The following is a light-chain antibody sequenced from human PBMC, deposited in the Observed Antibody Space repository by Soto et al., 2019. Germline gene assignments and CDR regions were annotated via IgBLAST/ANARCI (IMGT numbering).Light chain of an antibody. CDR3: SSYTDSSSYV. V-gene: IGLV2-14*01. J-gene: IGLJ1*01. Sequence: QSVLTQPASVSGSPGQSITISCTGTSSDVGGYNYVSWYQQHPGKAPKLLIYEVSNRPSGVSNRFSGSKSGNMASLTISGLQAEDEADYYCSSYTDSSSYVFGTGTKVTVL. CDR2: EVS. CDR1: SSDVGGYNY.